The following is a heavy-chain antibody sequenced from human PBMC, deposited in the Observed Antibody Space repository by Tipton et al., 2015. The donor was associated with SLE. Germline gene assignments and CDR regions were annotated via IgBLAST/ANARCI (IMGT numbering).Heavy chain of an antibody. J-gene: IGHJ4*02. V-gene: IGHV4-38-2*02. Sequence: TLSLTCSVSGHSISSGFYWGWIRQSPGKGLEWIGNFYHRGTTYYNPSLKGRVTIALDTSSNHFSLKLTSATAADTARYYCARDIGLVGTGVTPLAYWGQGTFVAVSS. CDR1: GHSISSGFY. CDR3: ARDIGLVGTGVTPLAY. CDR2: FYHRGTT. D-gene: IGHD3-10*01.